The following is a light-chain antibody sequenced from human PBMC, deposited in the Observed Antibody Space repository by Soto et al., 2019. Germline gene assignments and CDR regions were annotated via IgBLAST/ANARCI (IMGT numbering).Light chain of an antibody. CDR1: SSNIGSNT. V-gene: IGLV1-44*01. CDR3: AAWADSLNGVV. J-gene: IGLJ2*01. Sequence: QSVLTQPPSASGTPGQRVTISCSGSSSNIGSNTVNWYQQLPGTAPKLLIYSNNQRPSGVPDRFSGSKSGTSASLAISELQSEDEADYYCAAWADSLNGVVFGGGTMLTVL. CDR2: SNN.